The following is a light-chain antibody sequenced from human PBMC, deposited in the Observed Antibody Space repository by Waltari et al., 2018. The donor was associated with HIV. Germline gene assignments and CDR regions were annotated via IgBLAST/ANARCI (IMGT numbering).Light chain of an antibody. V-gene: IGKV3-15*01. CDR1: KLGDT. Sequence: PPSVSVSPGQTASITCSGDKLGDTHASWYQQRPGQAPRLLIYGASTRATGVPARFSGSGSGTEFTLTISSLQSEDFAVYYCQQYNNWPPIFTFGPGTKVDIK. CDR2: GAS. CDR3: QQYNNWPPIFT. J-gene: IGKJ3*01.